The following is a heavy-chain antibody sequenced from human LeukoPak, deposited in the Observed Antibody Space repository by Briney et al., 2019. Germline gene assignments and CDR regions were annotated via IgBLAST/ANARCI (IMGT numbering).Heavy chain of an antibody. V-gene: IGHV3-9*01. CDR1: GFTFDDYA. D-gene: IGHD6-6*01. Sequence: GGSLRLSCAASGFTFDDYAMHWVRQAPGKGLEWVSGISWNSGSIGYADSVKGRFTISRDNAKNSLYLQMNSLRAEDTAVYYCARARYSSSSDLYFDYWGQGTLVTVSS. CDR3: ARARYSSSSDLYFDY. CDR2: ISWNSGSI. J-gene: IGHJ4*02.